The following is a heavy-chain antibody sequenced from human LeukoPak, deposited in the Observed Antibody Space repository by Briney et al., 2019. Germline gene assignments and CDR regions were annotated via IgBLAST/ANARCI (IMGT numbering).Heavy chain of an antibody. CDR3: ARDNFDSMIVVVPQNNWSFDS. V-gene: IGHV4-39*07. Sequence: SETLSLTCTVSGGSISSSSYYWGWIRQPPGKGLEWIGSIYYSGSTYYNPSLKSRVTISVDTSKNQFSLKLSSVTAADTAVYYCARDNFDSMIVVVPQNNWSFDSWGQGTLVTVSS. CDR2: IYYSGST. J-gene: IGHJ5*01. CDR1: GGSISSSSYY. D-gene: IGHD3-22*01.